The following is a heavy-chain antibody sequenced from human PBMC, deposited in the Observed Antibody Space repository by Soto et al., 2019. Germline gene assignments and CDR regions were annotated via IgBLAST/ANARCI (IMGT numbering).Heavy chain of an antibody. J-gene: IGHJ4*02. V-gene: IGHV1-18*01. CDR3: ARRLDYYGSGSYNY. Sequence: QVPLVQSGAEVKKPGASVKVSCKASGYTFTSYGISWVRQAPGQGLEWMGWISAYNGNTNYAQKLQGRVTMTTDTSTSSAYMDLSSLRSDDTAVYYCARRLDYYGSGSYNYWGQGTLVTVSS. CDR2: ISAYNGNT. CDR1: GYTFTSYG. D-gene: IGHD3-10*01.